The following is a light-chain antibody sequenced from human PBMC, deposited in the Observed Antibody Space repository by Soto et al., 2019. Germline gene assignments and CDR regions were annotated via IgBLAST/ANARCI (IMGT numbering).Light chain of an antibody. CDR1: QGIRND. CDR2: AAS. Sequence: DIQMTQSPSSLSASVGDRVTITCRASQGIRNDLGWYQQKPGKAPKRLIYAASSLQSGVPSRFSGSGSGTEFTLTISRLQPDDVATYYCQQYYSHYTFGQGTKVEIK. V-gene: IGKV1-17*01. CDR3: QQYYSHYT. J-gene: IGKJ2*01.